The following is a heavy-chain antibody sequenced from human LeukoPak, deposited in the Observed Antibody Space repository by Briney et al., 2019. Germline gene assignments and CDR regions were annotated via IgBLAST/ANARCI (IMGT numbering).Heavy chain of an antibody. CDR3: ARLAYGEQSLAYYFDY. J-gene: IGHJ4*02. Sequence: SETLSLTCTVSGGSISGFVWSWIRQPPGEGLDYIGFIYDTGTTNYNPLLKSRVTLSVDTSKNQFSLRLNSVTAADTAVYYCARLAYGEQSLAYYFDYWGQGALVTVSS. D-gene: IGHD6-19*01. V-gene: IGHV4-59*08. CDR1: GGSISGFV. CDR2: IYDTGTT.